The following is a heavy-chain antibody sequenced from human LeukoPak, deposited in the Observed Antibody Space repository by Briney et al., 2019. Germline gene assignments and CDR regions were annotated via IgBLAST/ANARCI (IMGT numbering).Heavy chain of an antibody. J-gene: IGHJ4*02. CDR2: ITAGGDYT. CDR3: ANWNDY. Sequence: GESLRLSCAVSGLIFSDYSMNWVRQAPGEGLEWVSTITAGGDYTYYADSVKGRFTVSRDNSKNTLYLQMNSLRAEDTAIYYCANWNDYWGQGTLVTVSP. V-gene: IGHV3-23*01. D-gene: IGHD1-1*01. CDR1: GLIFSDYS.